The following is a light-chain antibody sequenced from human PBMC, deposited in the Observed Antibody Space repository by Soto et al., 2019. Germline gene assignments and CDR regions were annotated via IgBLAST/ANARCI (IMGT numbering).Light chain of an antibody. CDR2: GAS. CDR1: QSVRTY. CDR3: HQRSNWPRT. V-gene: IGKV3-11*01. Sequence: EIVLTQSPYTLSLCPGERATLSCRASQSVRTYLAWYQQKPGQAPRLLISGASNRATGVPARFSGSGSGTEFTLTISSLETEDSAVYYCHQRSNWPRTFGGGTKVDIK. J-gene: IGKJ4*01.